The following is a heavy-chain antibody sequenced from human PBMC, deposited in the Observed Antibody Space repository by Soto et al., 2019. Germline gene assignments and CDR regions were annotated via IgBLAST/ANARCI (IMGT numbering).Heavy chain of an antibody. Sequence: QVQLVQSGAEVKKPGSSVKVSCKASGGTFSSYAISWVRQAPGQGLEWMGGIIPIFGTANYAQKFQGRVMSTADQATRTAYMELSSLRSEDAAVYYCARNGSGSFRCYNYYYGMDVWGQGTTVTVS. CDR1: GGTFSSYA. D-gene: IGHD3-10*01. J-gene: IGHJ6*02. CDR2: IIPIFGTA. CDR3: ARNGSGSFRCYNYYYGMDV. V-gene: IGHV1-69*01.